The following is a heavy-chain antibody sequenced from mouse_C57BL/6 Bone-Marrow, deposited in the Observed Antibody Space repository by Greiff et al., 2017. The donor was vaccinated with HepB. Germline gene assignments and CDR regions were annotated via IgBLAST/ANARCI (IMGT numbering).Heavy chain of an antibody. CDR2: IYPGDGDT. V-gene: IGHV1-82*01. D-gene: IGHD2-12*01. J-gene: IGHJ2*01. Sequence: QVQLQQSGPELVKPGASVKISCKASGYAFSSSWMNWVKQRPGKGLEWIGRIYPGDGDTNYNGKFKGKATLTADKSSSTAYMQLSSLTSEDSAVYFCARGDYRDYWGQGTTLTVSS. CDR1: GYAFSSSW. CDR3: ARGDYRDY.